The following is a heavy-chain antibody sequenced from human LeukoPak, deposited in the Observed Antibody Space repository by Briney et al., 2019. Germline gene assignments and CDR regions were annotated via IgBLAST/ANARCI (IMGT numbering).Heavy chain of an antibody. CDR1: GGSISSYY. CDR3: ATSHSSSSQIDY. V-gene: IGHV4-59*01. Sequence: PSETLSLTCTVSGGSISSYYWSWIRQPPGKGLEWIGYIYYSGSTNYNPSLKSQVTISVDTSKNQFSLKLSSVTAADTAVYYCATSHSSSSQIDYWGRATLVTVST. D-gene: IGHD6-6*01. J-gene: IGHJ4*02. CDR2: IYYSGST.